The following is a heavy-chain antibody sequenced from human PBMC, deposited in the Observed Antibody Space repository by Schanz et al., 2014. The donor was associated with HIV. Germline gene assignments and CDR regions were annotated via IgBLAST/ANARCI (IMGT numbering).Heavy chain of an antibody. D-gene: IGHD3-9*01. Sequence: QVQLLQSGAELKKPGASVRVSCKTSGYAFTSYGITWVRQAPGQGLDWMGWISPYNGDRNYGRNFQNRITLTTDTSTNTAYLELRSLRSDDTAVYYCARGQDWPGPRLDHWGHRTLVLVSS. CDR1: GYAFTSYG. V-gene: IGHV1-18*01. CDR2: ISPYNGDR. CDR3: ARGQDWPGPRLDH. J-gene: IGHJ5*02.